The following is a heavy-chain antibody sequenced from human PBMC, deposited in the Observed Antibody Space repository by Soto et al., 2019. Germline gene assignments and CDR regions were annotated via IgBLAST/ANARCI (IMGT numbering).Heavy chain of an antibody. CDR2: IYPGDSHT. D-gene: IGHD6-19*01. CDR3: AGPYSTGWNDAFDI. V-gene: IGHV5-51*01. Sequence: GESLKISCKGSGYSFTRYWIAWVRQMPGKGLEWMGTIYPGDSHTIYSPSFQGQVSISVDKSISIVYLQWSTLKASDTAIYYCAGPYSTGWNDAFDIWGKGTMVTVSS. J-gene: IGHJ3*02. CDR1: GYSFTRYW.